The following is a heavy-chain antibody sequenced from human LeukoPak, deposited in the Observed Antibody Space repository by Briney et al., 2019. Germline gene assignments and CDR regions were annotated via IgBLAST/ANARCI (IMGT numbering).Heavy chain of an antibody. Sequence: PGGSLRLSCAASGFTFSSYSMNWVRQAPGKGLEWVSSISSSSYIYYADSVKGRFTISRDNVKNSLYLQMNSLRAEDTAVYYCARVNPHYRSFDYWGQGTLVTVSS. V-gene: IGHV3-21*01. D-gene: IGHD1-26*01. J-gene: IGHJ4*02. CDR1: GFTFSSYS. CDR3: ARVNPHYRSFDY. CDR2: ISSSSYI.